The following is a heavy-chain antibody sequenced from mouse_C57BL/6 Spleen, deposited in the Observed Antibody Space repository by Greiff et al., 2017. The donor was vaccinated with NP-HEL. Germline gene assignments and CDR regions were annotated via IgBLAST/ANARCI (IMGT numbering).Heavy chain of an antibody. J-gene: IGHJ1*03. D-gene: IGHD1-1*01. CDR1: GYTFTSYW. CDR3: AREVLYYYGSSYGYFDV. V-gene: IGHV1-64*01. Sequence: VQLQQSGAELVKPGASVKLSCKASGYTFTSYWMHWVKQRPGQGLEWIGMIHPNSGSTNYNEKFKSKATLTVDKSSSTAYMQLSSLTSEDSAVYYCAREVLYYYGSSYGYFDVWGTGTTVTVSS. CDR2: IHPNSGST.